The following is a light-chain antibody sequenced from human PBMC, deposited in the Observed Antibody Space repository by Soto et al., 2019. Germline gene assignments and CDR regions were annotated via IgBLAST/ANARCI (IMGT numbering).Light chain of an antibody. V-gene: IGLV7-46*01. CDR2: DTS. CDR3: MFFFSGARV. J-gene: IGLJ2*01. CDR1: TGAVTSGHY. Sequence: QAVVTQEPSLTVSPGGTVTLTCGSSTGAVTSGHYPYWSQQKTGQAPMTLIYDTSNRHSCTPSRFSGSLLGGKAALTLSGAQPEDEADYCVMFFFSGARVFGGGSKLTV.